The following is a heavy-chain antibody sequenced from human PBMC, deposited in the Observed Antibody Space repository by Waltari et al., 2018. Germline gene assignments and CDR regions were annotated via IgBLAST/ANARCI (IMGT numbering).Heavy chain of an antibody. Sequence: QLQLQESGPGLVKPSETLSLTCTVSGGSISSSSYYLGWIRQPPGKGLEWIGSIYYSGSTYYNPSLKSRVTISVDTSKNQFSLKLSSVTAADTAVYYCASYSSGWNWFDPWGQGTLVTVSS. CDR2: IYYSGST. J-gene: IGHJ5*02. CDR1: GGSISSSSYY. CDR3: ASYSSGWNWFDP. V-gene: IGHV4-39*01. D-gene: IGHD6-19*01.